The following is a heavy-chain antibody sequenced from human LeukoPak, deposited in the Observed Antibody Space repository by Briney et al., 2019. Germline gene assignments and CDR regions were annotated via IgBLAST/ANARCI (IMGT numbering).Heavy chain of an antibody. CDR2: INHSGST. D-gene: IGHD6-13*01. J-gene: IGHJ5*02. Sequence: PSETLSLTCAVYGGSFSGYYWSWIRRPPGKGLEWIGEINHSGSTNYNPSLKSRVTISVDTSKNQFSLKLSSVTAADTAVYYCARDGSSSWSKVANWFDPWGQGTLVTVSS. CDR3: ARDGSSSWSKVANWFDP. CDR1: GGSFSGYY. V-gene: IGHV4-34*01.